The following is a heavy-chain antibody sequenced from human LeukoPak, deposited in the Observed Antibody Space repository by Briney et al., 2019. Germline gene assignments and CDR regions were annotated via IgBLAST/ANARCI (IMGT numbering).Heavy chain of an antibody. J-gene: IGHJ4*02. CDR3: ATDVREDSWLDLDY. D-gene: IGHD6-19*01. CDR1: GYTFTSYY. Sequence: GASVKVSCKASGYTFTSYYMHWVRQAPGQGLEWMGIINPSGGSTSYAQKFQGRVTMTEDTSTDTAYMELSSLRSEDTAVYYCATDVREDSWLDLDYWGQGTLVTVSS. V-gene: IGHV1-46*01. CDR2: INPSGGST.